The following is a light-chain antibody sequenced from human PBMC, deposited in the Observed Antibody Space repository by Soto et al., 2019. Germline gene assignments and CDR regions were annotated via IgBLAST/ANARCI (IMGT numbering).Light chain of an antibody. CDR3: QTWGTGIPV. J-gene: IGLJ3*02. V-gene: IGLV4-69*01. CDR1: SGHSSYA. CDR2: LTSDGSH. Sequence: QSVLTQSPSASAYLGASVKLTCTLSSGHSSYAIAWHQQQPAKGPRYLMKLTSDGSHSKGDGIPDRFSGSSSGAERYLTISSLQSEDEADYYCQTWGTGIPVFGGGTKLTVL.